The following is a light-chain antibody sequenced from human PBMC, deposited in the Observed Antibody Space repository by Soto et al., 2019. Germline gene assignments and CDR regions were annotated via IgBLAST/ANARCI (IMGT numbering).Light chain of an antibody. CDR3: QQRSNWLGWT. CDR2: DAS. Sequence: EIVLTQSPATLSLSPGERATLSCRASQSVSSYLAWYQQKPGQAPRLLIYDASNRATGIPARFSGSGSGTDFTLTISILEPEDFAVYYCQQRSNWLGWTFGQGTKVEIK. V-gene: IGKV3-11*01. J-gene: IGKJ1*01. CDR1: QSVSSY.